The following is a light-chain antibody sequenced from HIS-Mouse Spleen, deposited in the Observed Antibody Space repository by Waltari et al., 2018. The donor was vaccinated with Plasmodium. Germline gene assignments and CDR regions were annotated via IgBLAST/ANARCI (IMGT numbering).Light chain of an antibody. J-gene: IGKJ3*01. CDR2: GAS. Sequence: EIVMTQSPATLSVSPGERATLSCRASQRVSSNLAWYQQKPGQAPRLLSYGASTRATGIPARFSGSGSGTEFTLTISSLQSEDFAGDYCQQYNNWSFTFGPGTKVDIK. CDR3: QQYNNWSFT. CDR1: QRVSSN. V-gene: IGKV3-15*01.